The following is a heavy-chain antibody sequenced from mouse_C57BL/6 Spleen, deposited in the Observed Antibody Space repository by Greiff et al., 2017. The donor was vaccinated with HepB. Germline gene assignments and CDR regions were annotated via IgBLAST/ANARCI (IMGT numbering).Heavy chain of an antibody. D-gene: IGHD2-5*01. CDR1: GFTFSSYA. CDR2: ISDGGSYT. CDR3: ARGSNGVFDY. V-gene: IGHV5-4*01. J-gene: IGHJ2*01. Sequence: EVQLVESGGGLVKPGGSLKLSCAASGFTFSSYAMSWVRQTPEKRLEWVATISDGGSYTYYPDNVKGRFTISRDNAKNNLYLQMSQLKTEDKAMYYGARGSNGVFDYWGQGTTLTVSS.